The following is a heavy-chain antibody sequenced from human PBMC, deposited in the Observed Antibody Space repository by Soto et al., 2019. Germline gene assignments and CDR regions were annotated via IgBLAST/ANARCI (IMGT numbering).Heavy chain of an antibody. CDR2: ISGSGGST. V-gene: IGHV3-23*01. J-gene: IGHJ4*02. CDR3: AKRSDSSGYVDY. D-gene: IGHD3-22*01. Sequence: GGSLSLSCAASGFTFSSYAMSWVRQAPGKGLEWVSAISGSGGSTYYADSVKGRFTISRDNSKNTLYLQMNSLRAEDTAVYYCAKRSDSSGYVDYWGQGTLVTVSS. CDR1: GFTFSSYA.